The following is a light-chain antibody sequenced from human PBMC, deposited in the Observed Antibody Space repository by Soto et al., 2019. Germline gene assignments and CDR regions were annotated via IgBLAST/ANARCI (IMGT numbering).Light chain of an antibody. CDR1: SSDVGGYNY. CDR2: EVY. CDR3: SSYVGTNSYV. Sequence: QSALTQPPSASGSPGQSVTISCTGTSSDVGGYNYVSWYQHHPGKAPKLIIYEVYKRPSGVPDRFSGSKSGNTAALTVSGLQAEDDADYYCSSYVGTNSYVFGTGTKLTVL. V-gene: IGLV2-8*01. J-gene: IGLJ1*01.